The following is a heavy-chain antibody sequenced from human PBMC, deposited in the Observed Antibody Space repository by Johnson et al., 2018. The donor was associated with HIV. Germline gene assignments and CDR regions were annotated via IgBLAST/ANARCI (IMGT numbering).Heavy chain of an antibody. CDR3: ARNLLNWELQFDAFDI. CDR1: SNY. CDR2: IKQDGSEK. J-gene: IGHJ3*02. V-gene: IGHV3-7*03. Sequence: VRLVESGGGLVQPGGSLRLSCVGSSNYKSWVRQAPGKGLEWVANIKQDGSEKYYVDSVKGRCTNSRDKAKNSLYRQMNSLGAEDTAVYYCARNLLNWELQFDAFDIWGQGTMVTVSS. D-gene: IGHD1-26*01.